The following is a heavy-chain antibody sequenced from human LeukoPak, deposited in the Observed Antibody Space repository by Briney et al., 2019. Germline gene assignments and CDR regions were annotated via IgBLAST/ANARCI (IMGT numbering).Heavy chain of an antibody. CDR1: GGSISSYY. CDR2: IYYSGST. D-gene: IGHD6-13*01. V-gene: IGHV4-59*01. J-gene: IGHJ1*01. Sequence: SETLSLTCTVSGGSISSYYWSWIRQPPGKGLEWIGYIYYSGSTNYNPSLKSRVTISVDTSKNQFSLKLSSVTAADTAGYYRARYGAAAGTWYFQHWGQGTLVTVSS. CDR3: ARYGAAAGTWYFQH.